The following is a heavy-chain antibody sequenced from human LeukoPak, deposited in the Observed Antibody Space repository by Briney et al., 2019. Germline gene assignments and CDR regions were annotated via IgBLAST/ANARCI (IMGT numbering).Heavy chain of an antibody. Sequence: SQTLSLTCTVSGGSISSGGYYWSWIRQHPGKGLEWIGYIYYSGSTYYNPSLKSRVTISVDTSKNQFSLKLSSVTAADTAMYYCARDRRDRYCSSTSCYLDRWFDPWGQGTLVTVSS. CDR1: GGSISSGGYY. V-gene: IGHV4-31*03. CDR2: IYYSGST. D-gene: IGHD2-2*01. J-gene: IGHJ5*02. CDR3: ARDRRDRYCSSTSCYLDRWFDP.